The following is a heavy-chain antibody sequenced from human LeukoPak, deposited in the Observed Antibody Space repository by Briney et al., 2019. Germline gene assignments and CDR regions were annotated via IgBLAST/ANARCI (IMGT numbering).Heavy chain of an antibody. CDR1: GFTFSNSA. J-gene: IGHJ3*02. D-gene: IGHD3-9*01. CDR3: ARDRTPSHYDILTGYNAFDI. Sequence: RGSLRLSSTASGFTFSNSAMSWVRQAPGKGLEWVSSISSGGSTYYADSVRGRFTISRDNAKNSLYLQMNSLRAEDTAVYYCARDRTPSHYDILTGYNAFDIWGQGTMVTVSS. CDR2: ISSGGST. V-gene: IGHV3-23*01.